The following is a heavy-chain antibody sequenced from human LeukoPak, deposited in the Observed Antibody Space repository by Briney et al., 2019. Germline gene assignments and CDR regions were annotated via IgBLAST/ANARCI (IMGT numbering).Heavy chain of an antibody. V-gene: IGHV1-18*01. CDR1: GYTLTSYG. CDR3: ARDRASGSYSSWFDP. J-gene: IGHJ5*02. D-gene: IGHD1-26*01. CDR2: ISAYNGNT. Sequence: ASVKVSCKASGYTLTSYGISWVRQAPGQGLEWMGWISAYNGNTNYAQKLQGRVTMTTDTSTSTAYMELRSLRSDDTAVYYCARDRASGSYSSWFDPWGQGTLVTVSS.